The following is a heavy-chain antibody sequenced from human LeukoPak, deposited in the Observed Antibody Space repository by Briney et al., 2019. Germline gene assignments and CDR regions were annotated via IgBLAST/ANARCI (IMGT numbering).Heavy chain of an antibody. Sequence: PGGSLRLSCAASGFTFSGYSMTWIRQAPGKGLEWVSAISGSGGSTYYADSVKGRFTISRDNSKNTLYLQMNSLRAEDTAVYYCAKNTGPNYYDSSGYLWWDYWGQGTLVTVSS. J-gene: IGHJ4*02. D-gene: IGHD3-22*01. CDR3: AKNTGPNYYDSSGYLWWDY. V-gene: IGHV3-23*01. CDR1: GFTFSGYS. CDR2: ISGSGGST.